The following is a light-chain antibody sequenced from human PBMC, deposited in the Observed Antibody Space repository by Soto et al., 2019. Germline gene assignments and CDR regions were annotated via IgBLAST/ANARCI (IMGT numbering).Light chain of an antibody. J-gene: IGKJ4*01. Sequence: IQLTQSPSSLSAAVGDRVTITCRASQGFNIHLAWYQQKPGKAPKLLIFATSLLQTGVPSRFSGSGSGTNFRLTISSLQPEDVATYHCLQVNDYPLTFGGRTKVEIK. CDR1: QGFNIH. CDR3: LQVNDYPLT. V-gene: IGKV1-9*01. CDR2: ATS.